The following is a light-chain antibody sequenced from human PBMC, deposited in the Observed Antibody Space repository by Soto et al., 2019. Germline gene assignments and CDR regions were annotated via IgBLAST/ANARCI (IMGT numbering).Light chain of an antibody. CDR2: DVS. J-gene: IGLJ2*01. CDR1: SSDVGGYNY. Sequence: QSALTQPPSASGSPGQSVTISCTATSSDVGGYNYVSWYQQHPGNAPKLMIYDVSKRPSGVPDRFSGSKSGNTASLTVSGLQAEDEADYYCSSYAGSNNVVFGGGTKLTVL. CDR3: SSYAGSNNVV. V-gene: IGLV2-8*01.